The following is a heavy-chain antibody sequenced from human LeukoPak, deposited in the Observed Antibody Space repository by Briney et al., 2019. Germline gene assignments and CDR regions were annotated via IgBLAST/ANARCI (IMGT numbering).Heavy chain of an antibody. CDR1: GGSISSYY. CDR3: ARVGRVFNWFDP. V-gene: IGHV4-4*07. CDR2: IYTSGST. Sequence: AETLSLTCTVSGGSISSYYWSWIRQPAGKGLEWIGRIYTSGSTNYNPSLKSRVTMSVDTSKNQFSLKLSSVTAADTAVYYCARVGRVFNWFDPWGQETLVTVSS. J-gene: IGHJ5*02.